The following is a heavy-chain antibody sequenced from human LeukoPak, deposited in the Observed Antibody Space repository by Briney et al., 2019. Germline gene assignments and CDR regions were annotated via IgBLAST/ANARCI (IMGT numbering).Heavy chain of an antibody. J-gene: IGHJ5*02. V-gene: IGHV3-74*01. CDR3: ARAEKSAYTAHNWFDP. CDR1: GFTFSSYW. Sequence: GGSLRLSCAASGFTFSSYWMHWVRQAPGKGLVWVSRINSDGSSTIYADSVKGRFTISRDNAKNTLYLQMNSLRAEDTAVYYCARAEKSAYTAHNWFDPWGQGTLVTVSS. CDR2: INSDGSST. D-gene: IGHD4-11*01.